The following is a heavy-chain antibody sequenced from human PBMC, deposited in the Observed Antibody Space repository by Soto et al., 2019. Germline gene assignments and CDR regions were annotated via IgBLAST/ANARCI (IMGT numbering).Heavy chain of an antibody. J-gene: IGHJ5*02. Sequence: QVQLQESGPGLVKPSGTLSLTCAVSGGSISSSNWWSWVRQPPGKGLEWIGVIYHSGSTHYNPSLKSRVTISVDKSKNQLYLKLSSVTAADTAVYYCARIRRRSSWYMHWFDPWGQGTLVTVSS. V-gene: IGHV4-4*02. CDR1: GGSISSSNW. D-gene: IGHD6-13*01. CDR3: ARIRRRSSWYMHWFDP. CDR2: IYHSGST.